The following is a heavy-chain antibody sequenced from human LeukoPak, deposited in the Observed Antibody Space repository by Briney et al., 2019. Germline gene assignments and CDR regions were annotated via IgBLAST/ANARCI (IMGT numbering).Heavy chain of an antibody. V-gene: IGHV4-4*02. D-gene: IGHD5-12*01. J-gene: IGHJ4*02. CDR1: GGSISSSNW. CDR2: IYHSGST. Sequence: SETLSLTCAVSGGSISSSNWWSWARQPPGKGLEWIGEIYHSGSTNYNPSLKSRVTISVDKSKNQFSLKLSSVTAADTAVYYCARAPGYSGYGFFDYWGQGTLVTVSS. CDR3: ARAPGYSGYGFFDY.